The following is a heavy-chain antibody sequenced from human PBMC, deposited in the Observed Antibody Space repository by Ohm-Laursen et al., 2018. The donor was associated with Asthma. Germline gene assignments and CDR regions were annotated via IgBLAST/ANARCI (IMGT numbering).Heavy chain of an antibody. Sequence: SLRLSCAASGFTFSSYAMSWVRQAPGKGLEWVSAISGSGGSTYYADSVKGRFTISRDKSKNTLYLQMNSLRAEDTAVYYCAKDTGIWNYYGMDVWGQGTTVTVSS. CDR1: GFTFSSYA. V-gene: IGHV3-23*01. CDR2: ISGSGGST. D-gene: IGHD1-1*01. CDR3: AKDTGIWNYYGMDV. J-gene: IGHJ6*02.